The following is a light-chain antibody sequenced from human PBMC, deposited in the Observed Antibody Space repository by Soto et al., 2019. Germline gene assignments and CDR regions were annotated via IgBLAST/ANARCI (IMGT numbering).Light chain of an antibody. J-gene: IGKJ4*01. Sequence: EIVLTQSPGTLSLSPGDRATLSCSASRTVSGNYLAWYQQRPNQAPRLLIFDAIRRAAGIPDRFSGSGSGTDFTLTISRLEPEDFAVYFCKYFGTPPVIVFGGGTKV. CDR2: DAI. CDR1: RTVSGNY. CDR3: KYFGTPPVIV. V-gene: IGKV3-20*01.